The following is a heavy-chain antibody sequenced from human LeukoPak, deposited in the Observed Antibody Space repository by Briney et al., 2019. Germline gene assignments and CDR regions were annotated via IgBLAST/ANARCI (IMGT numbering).Heavy chain of an antibody. D-gene: IGHD3-22*01. CDR3: ATSHLTGGYSFDY. CDR1: GFTFSSYW. Sequence: PGGSLRLSCAASGFTFSSYWMHWVRQAPGKGPTWVSRINSDGSNTDYADSVKGRFTISRDNAKNTLYLQMNSLRDDDTAVYYCATSHLTGGYSFDYWGQGTLVTVSS. CDR2: INSDGSNT. J-gene: IGHJ4*02. V-gene: IGHV3-74*01.